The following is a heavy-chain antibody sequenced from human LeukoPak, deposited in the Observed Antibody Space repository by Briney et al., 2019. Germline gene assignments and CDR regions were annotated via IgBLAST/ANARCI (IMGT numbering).Heavy chain of an antibody. Sequence: ASVKVSCKASGYTFTSYYMHWVRQAPGQGLEWMGWISAFNGNTNYAQKLQGRVTMTTDTSTSTAYMELRSLRSDDTAVYYCARTYYYGSGSYRNFDYWGQGTLVTVSS. CDR2: ISAFNGNT. CDR3: ARTYYYGSGSYRNFDY. D-gene: IGHD3-10*01. V-gene: IGHV1-18*04. J-gene: IGHJ4*02. CDR1: GYTFTSYY.